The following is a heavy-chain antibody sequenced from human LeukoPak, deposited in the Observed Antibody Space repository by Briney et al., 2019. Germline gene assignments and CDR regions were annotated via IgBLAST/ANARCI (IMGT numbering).Heavy chain of an antibody. CDR3: AGSWSDHSPGD. CDR2: IYYSGST. Sequence: SETLSLTCTVSGGSISSSSYYWGWIRQPPGKGLEWIGSIYYSGSTYYNPSLKSRVTISVDTSKNQFSLKLSSVTAADTAVYYCAGSWSDHSPGDWGQGTLVTVSS. CDR1: GGSISSSSYY. J-gene: IGHJ4*02. V-gene: IGHV4-39*01. D-gene: IGHD3-3*01.